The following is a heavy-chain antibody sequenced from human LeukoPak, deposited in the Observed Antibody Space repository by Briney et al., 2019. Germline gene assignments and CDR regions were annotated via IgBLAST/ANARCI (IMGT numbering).Heavy chain of an antibody. CDR2: ISGSGGST. CDR1: GFSLSSYA. J-gene: IGHJ4*02. V-gene: IGHV3-23*01. Sequence: PGGSLRLSCAASGFSLSSYAMSWVRQAPGKGLEWVSAISGSGGSTYYADSVKGRFTISRDNSKNTLYLQMNSLRAEDTAVYYCAKYPFNDYYDLFDYWGQGTLVTVSS. D-gene: IGHD3-22*01. CDR3: AKYPFNDYYDLFDY.